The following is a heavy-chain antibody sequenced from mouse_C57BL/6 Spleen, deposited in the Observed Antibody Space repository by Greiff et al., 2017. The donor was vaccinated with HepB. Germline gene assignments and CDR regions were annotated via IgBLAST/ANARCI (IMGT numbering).Heavy chain of an antibody. Sequence: QVQLQQSGAELVKPGASVKMSCKASGYTFTSYWITWVKQRPGQGLEWIGDIYPGSGSTNYNEKFKSKATLTVDTSSSTAYMQLSSLTSEDSAVYYCARYDGSRRAWFAYWGQGTLVTVSA. V-gene: IGHV1-55*01. CDR1: GYTFTSYW. D-gene: IGHD1-1*01. CDR2: IYPGSGST. J-gene: IGHJ3*01. CDR3: ARYDGSRRAWFAY.